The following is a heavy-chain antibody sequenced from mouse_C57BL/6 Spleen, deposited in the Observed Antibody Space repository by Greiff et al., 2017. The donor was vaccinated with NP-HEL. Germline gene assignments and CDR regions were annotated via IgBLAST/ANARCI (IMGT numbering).Heavy chain of an antibody. J-gene: IGHJ3*01. CDR3: TSEGYGSSSWFAY. CDR1: GFNIKDYY. D-gene: IGHD1-1*01. V-gene: IGHV14-1*01. Sequence: EVQLQQSGAELVRPGASVKLSCTASGFNIKDYYMHWVKQRPEQGLEWIGRIDPEDGDTEYAPKFQGKATMTAGTSSNTAYLQLSSLTSEDTSVYYCTSEGYGSSSWFAYWGQGTLVTVSA. CDR2: IDPEDGDT.